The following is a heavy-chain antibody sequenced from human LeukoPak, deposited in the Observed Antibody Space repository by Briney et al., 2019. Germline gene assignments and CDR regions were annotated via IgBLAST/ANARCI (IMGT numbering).Heavy chain of an antibody. CDR1: GFTFSSYW. V-gene: IGHV3-7*01. CDR2: IKEDGGRK. J-gene: IGHJ4*02. D-gene: IGHD3-10*01. CDR3: ARDSVASGSLDY. Sequence: PGGPLRLSCAASGFTFSSYWMHWVRQPPGKGLEWVANIKEDGGRKHYVDSVGGRFTISRDNTKNSLYLQMNSLRAEDTAVYYCARDSVASGSLDYWGQGALVTVSS.